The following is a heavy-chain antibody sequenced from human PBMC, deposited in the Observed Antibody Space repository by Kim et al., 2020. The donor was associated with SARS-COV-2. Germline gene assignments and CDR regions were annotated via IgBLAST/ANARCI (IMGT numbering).Heavy chain of an antibody. V-gene: IGHV1-69*13. CDR2: ITPLFGTA. J-gene: IGHJ4*02. D-gene: IGHD2-8*02. CDR1: GGTIYSYA. Sequence: SVKVSCKASGGTIYSYAINWVRQAPGQGLEWLGGITPLFGTANSAQKFQGRLTITADESTSTAYMELSSLTSDDTAVYFCARGLVYWGPGTLVTVSS. CDR3: ARGLVY.